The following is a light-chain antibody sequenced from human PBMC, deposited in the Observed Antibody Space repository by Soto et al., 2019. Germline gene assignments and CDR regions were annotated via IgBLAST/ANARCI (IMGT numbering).Light chain of an antibody. CDR2: DAT. J-gene: IGKJ1*01. CDR3: QQSDVSPRT. V-gene: IGKV1-39*01. CDR1: QSISSY. Sequence: DIQMTQSPSSLSASVGDRVTITCGASQSISSYLNLYQQRPGKAPNLLIYDATRLHSGVPPRFSGSGYGTDFTLTITSLQLEDFATYYCQQSDVSPRTFGQGTKVDIK.